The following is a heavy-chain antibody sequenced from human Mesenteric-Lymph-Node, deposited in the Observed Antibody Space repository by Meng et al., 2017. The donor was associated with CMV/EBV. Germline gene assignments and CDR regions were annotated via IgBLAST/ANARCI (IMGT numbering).Heavy chain of an antibody. CDR2: INHSGST. D-gene: IGHD4-17*01. Sequence: SETLSLTCAVYGGSFSGYYWSWIRQPPGKGLEWIGEINHSGSTNYNPSLKSRVTISVDTSKNQFSLKLSSVTAADTAVYYCARFKKMVYGVYVHYYYGMDVWGQGTTVTVSS. CDR1: GGSFSGYY. J-gene: IGHJ6*02. CDR3: ARFKKMVYGVYVHYYYGMDV. V-gene: IGHV4-34*01.